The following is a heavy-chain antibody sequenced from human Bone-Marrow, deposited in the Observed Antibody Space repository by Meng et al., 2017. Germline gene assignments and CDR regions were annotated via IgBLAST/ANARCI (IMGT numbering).Heavy chain of an antibody. CDR1: GFSVSSNY. J-gene: IGHJ4*02. CDR2: IYSGGST. D-gene: IGHD3-3*01. CDR3: ARGRSGYLDY. Sequence: VQLGGTGGGLIQPGGSLRLSCEASGFSVSSNYMSWVRQAPGKGLEWISVIYSGGSTYYADSVKGRFTISRDNSKNTLYLQMNSLRAEDTAVYYCARGRSGYLDYWGQGTLVTVSS. V-gene: IGHV3-53*02.